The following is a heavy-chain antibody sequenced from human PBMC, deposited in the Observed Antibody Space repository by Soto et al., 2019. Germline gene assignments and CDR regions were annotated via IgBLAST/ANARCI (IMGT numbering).Heavy chain of an antibody. D-gene: IGHD3-10*01. J-gene: IGHJ4*02. CDR3: ARDRIAGSGSCDN. CDR2: IKTDGSSP. CDR1: GFTFNNYW. V-gene: IGHV3-74*01. Sequence: EVLLVESRGGLVHPGGSLRLSCVASGFTFNNYWMHWVRQVPGKGLVWVSRIKTDGSSPNYADSVEGRFTISSDNAKNTLYLQMNSLRAEDTAVYYCARDRIAGSGSCDNWGQGTLVTVSS.